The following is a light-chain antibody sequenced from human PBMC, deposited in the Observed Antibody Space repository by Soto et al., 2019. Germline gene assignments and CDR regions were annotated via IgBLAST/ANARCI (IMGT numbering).Light chain of an antibody. Sequence: SLLTQSACTPSGAPGRRSALVCRASQSVSPSSLAWYQQRPGQSPRLLIYGASSRATGIPDRFSGRGSGTDFTLIISRLEPADFAVYYCQQFAGSFGGGTQVDIK. J-gene: IGKJ4*02. CDR3: QQFAGS. CDR2: GAS. V-gene: IGKV3-20*01. CDR1: QSVSPSS.